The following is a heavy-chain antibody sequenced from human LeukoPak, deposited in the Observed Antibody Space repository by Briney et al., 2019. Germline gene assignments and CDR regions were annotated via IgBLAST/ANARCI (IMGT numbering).Heavy chain of an antibody. CDR2: ISGSGGST. J-gene: IGHJ3*02. V-gene: IGHV3-23*01. CDR1: GFTFSSYA. D-gene: IGHD1-26*01. Sequence: GGSLRLSCAASGFTFSSYAMSWVRQAPGKGLEWVSAISGSGGSTYYADSVKGRFTISRDNSKNTLYLQMNSLRAEDTAVYYCAKDGIVGATLGFYDAFDIWGQGTMVTVSS. CDR3: AKDGIVGATLGFYDAFDI.